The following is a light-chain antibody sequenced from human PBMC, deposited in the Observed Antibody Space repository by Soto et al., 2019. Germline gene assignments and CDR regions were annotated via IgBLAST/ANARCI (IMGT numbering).Light chain of an antibody. J-gene: IGKJ2*01. Sequence: DIQMTQSPPILSASVGDRVTISCRASRIIGNWLAWYQQKPGKAPKLLIYGASTVESGVPSRFSGSGSGTEFTLKIAGLPPDDFATYYCQQYNTYSFGQGTHVEIK. CDR3: QQYNTYS. V-gene: IGKV1-5*03. CDR2: GAS. CDR1: RIIGNW.